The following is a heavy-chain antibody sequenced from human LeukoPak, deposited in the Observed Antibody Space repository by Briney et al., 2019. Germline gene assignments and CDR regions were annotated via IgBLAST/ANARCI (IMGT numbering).Heavy chain of an antibody. Sequence: EASVKVSCKVSGYTLTELSMHWVRQAPGKGLEWMGGFDPEDGETIYAQKFQGRVTMTEDISTDTAYMELSSLRSEDTAVYYCATSPLWFGDVDYWGQGTLVTVSS. D-gene: IGHD3-10*01. CDR1: GYTLTELS. V-gene: IGHV1-24*01. CDR2: FDPEDGET. J-gene: IGHJ4*02. CDR3: ATSPLWFGDVDY.